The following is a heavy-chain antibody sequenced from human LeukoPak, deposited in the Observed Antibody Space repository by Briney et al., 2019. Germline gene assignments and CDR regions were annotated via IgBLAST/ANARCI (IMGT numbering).Heavy chain of an antibody. J-gene: IGHJ6*02. Sequence: ASVKVSCKASGYTFTDYYLQWVRQAPAQGLEWMGWINPNSGGTNSAQKFQGRVTMTRDTSVSTAYMELSRMRSDDTAVYYCARDHCTSSGCYEYYYYGLGVWGQGTTVTVSS. V-gene: IGHV1-2*02. CDR2: INPNSGGT. CDR1: GYTFTDYY. CDR3: ARDHCTSSGCYEYYYYGLGV. D-gene: IGHD2-2*01.